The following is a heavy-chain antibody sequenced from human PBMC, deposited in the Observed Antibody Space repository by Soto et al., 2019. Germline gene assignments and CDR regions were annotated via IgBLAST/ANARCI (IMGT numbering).Heavy chain of an antibody. V-gene: IGHV3-30*04. CDR2: ISYDGRNE. CDR1: GFTFSGAA. Sequence: GGSLRLSCAASGFTFSGAAVHWVRQASGKGLEWVAIISYDGRNEYYADSVKGRFTISRDNSKNTLYLQMNSLRAEDTAVYYCAIDLVAWSNYYYYGMDFWGQGTTVTVS. J-gene: IGHJ6*02. D-gene: IGHD6-6*01. CDR3: AIDLVAWSNYYYYGMDF.